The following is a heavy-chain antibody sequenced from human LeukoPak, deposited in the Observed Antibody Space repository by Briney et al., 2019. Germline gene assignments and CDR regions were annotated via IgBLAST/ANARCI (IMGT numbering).Heavy chain of an antibody. Sequence: SVKVSCKASGGTFSSYAISWVRQAPGQGLGWMGGIIPIFGTANYAQKFQGRVTITADEPTSTAYMELSSLRSEDTAVYYCARVRSYGSGSYYSYYFDYWRQGTLVTVSS. CDR1: GGTFSSYA. V-gene: IGHV1-69*13. CDR3: ARVRSYGSGSYYSYYFDY. D-gene: IGHD3-10*01. J-gene: IGHJ4*02. CDR2: IIPIFGTA.